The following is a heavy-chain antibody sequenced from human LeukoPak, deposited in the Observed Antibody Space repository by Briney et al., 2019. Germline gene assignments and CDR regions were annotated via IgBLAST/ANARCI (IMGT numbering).Heavy chain of an antibody. CDR2: ISAYNGNT. CDR1: GYTFTSYG. J-gene: IGHJ3*02. D-gene: IGHD2-15*01. V-gene: IGHV1-18*01. CDR3: ARGISTPDDSFDI. Sequence: ASVKVSCKASGYTFTSYGIDWVRQAPGQGLEWMGWISAYNGNTNYAQKLQGRVTMTTDTSTTTAYMELRSVRSDDTAVYYCARGISTPDDSFDIWGQGTMVTVSS.